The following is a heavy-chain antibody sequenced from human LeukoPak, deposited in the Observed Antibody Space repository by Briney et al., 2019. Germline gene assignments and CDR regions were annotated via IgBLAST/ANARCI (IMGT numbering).Heavy chain of an antibody. CDR2: IIPILGIA. J-gene: IGHJ4*02. V-gene: IGHV1-69*04. Sequence: GASVKVSCKASGYTFTSYGISWVRQAPGQGLEWMGRIIPILGIANYAQKFQGRVTITADKPTSTAYMELSSLRSEDTAVYYCARQTPYYFDYWGQGTLVTVSS. CDR1: GYTFTSYG. CDR3: ARQTPYYFDY.